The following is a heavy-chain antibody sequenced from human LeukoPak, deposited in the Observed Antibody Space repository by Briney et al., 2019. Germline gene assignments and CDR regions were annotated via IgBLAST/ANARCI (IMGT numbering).Heavy chain of an antibody. CDR2: MYSGGST. Sequence: GGSLRLSCAASGFTVSSYYMTWVRQAPGKGLEWVSVMYSGGSTYYADSVKGRVAISRDNSQNTVFLQMSSVRVEDTAVYYCARSYSNHLFGMDVWGQGTAVTVSS. V-gene: IGHV3-66*01. J-gene: IGHJ6*02. D-gene: IGHD4-11*01. CDR3: ARSYSNHLFGMDV. CDR1: GFTVSSYY.